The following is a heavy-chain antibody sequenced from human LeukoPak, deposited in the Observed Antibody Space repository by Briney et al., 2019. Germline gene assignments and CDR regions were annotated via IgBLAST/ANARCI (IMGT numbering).Heavy chain of an antibody. CDR2: CDSDGSGT. Sequence: GGSLRLSCAASGFTFSSYWMYWVRQAPGKGLMWVSRCDSDGSGTTYVDSVKGRFTVSRDNAKNTLYLQMSSLRAEDTAVHYCATSSVWGGAFNIWGQGTMVTVSS. J-gene: IGHJ3*02. CDR1: GFTFSSYW. D-gene: IGHD3-16*01. V-gene: IGHV3-74*01. CDR3: ATSSVWGGAFNI.